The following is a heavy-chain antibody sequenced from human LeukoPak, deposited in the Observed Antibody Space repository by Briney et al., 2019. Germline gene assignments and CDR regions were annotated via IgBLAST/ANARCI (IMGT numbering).Heavy chain of an antibody. CDR3: ARQDSSGWYNWFDP. Sequence: SETLSLTCTVSGGSISSSSYYWGWIRQPPGKGLEWIGSIYYSGSTYYNPSLKSRVTISVDTSKNQFSLKLSSVTAADTAVYYCARQDSSGWYNWFDPWGQGTLVTVSS. J-gene: IGHJ5*02. CDR2: IYYSGST. V-gene: IGHV4-39*01. D-gene: IGHD6-19*01. CDR1: GGSISSSSYY.